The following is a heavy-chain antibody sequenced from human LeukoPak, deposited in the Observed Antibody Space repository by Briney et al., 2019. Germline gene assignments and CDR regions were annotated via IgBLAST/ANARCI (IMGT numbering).Heavy chain of an antibody. Sequence: SVKVSCKASGGTFSSYAISWVRQAPGQGLEWMGGIIPIFGTANYAQKFQGRVTITADESTSTAYMELSSLRSEDTVVYYCASSKSGSYLNYFDYWGQGTLVTVSS. D-gene: IGHD1-26*01. J-gene: IGHJ4*02. CDR2: IIPIFGTA. CDR3: ASSKSGSYLNYFDY. CDR1: GGTFSSYA. V-gene: IGHV1-69*13.